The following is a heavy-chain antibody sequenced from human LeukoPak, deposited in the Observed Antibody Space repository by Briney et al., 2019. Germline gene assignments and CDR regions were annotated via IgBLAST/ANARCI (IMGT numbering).Heavy chain of an antibody. CDR3: AMNGQSGFAFDP. V-gene: IGHV4-34*01. J-gene: IGHJ5*02. Sequence: SETLSLTCAVYGDSLNGHYWSWLRQPPGKGLAWVGEGSEWGGTKFNPSLKGRVTISADTSKNQFSLKLSPVTAADTAVYHCAMNGQSGFAFDPWGRGTLGTVSS. CDR2: GSEWGGT. D-gene: IGHD1-26*01. CDR1: GDSLNGHY.